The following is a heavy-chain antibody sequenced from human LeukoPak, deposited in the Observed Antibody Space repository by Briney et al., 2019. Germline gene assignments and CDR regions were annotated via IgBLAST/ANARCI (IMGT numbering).Heavy chain of an antibody. Sequence: GGSLRLSCAASGFTFSRYWISWVRQAPGKGLEWVANIKQDGSEKYYVDSVKGRFTISRDNAKNSLYLQMNSLRGEDTAVYYCERVSCTNGVCYGFDYRGQGTLVTVSS. CDR2: IKQDGSEK. V-gene: IGHV3-7*01. J-gene: IGHJ4*02. D-gene: IGHD2-8*01. CDR1: GFTFSRYW. CDR3: ERVSCTNGVCYGFDY.